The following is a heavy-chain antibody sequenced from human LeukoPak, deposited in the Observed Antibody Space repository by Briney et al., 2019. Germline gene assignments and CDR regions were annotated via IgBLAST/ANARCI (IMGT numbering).Heavy chain of an antibody. J-gene: IGHJ4*02. Sequence: ESGPALVKSTQTLTLTCTSSGFSLITSGMCVSWIRQPPGKALEGLALIDWDDDKYYSTSLKTRLTISKDTFKNQVVLTMTNMDPVDTATYYCARISASGDYYFDYWGQGTLVTVSS. CDR3: ARISASGDYYFDY. V-gene: IGHV2-70*01. CDR1: GFSLITSGMC. D-gene: IGHD4-17*01. CDR2: IDWDDDK.